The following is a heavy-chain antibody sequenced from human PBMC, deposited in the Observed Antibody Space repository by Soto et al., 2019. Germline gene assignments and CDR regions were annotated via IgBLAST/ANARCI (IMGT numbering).Heavy chain of an antibody. CDR3: ARDPPIAVGYY. D-gene: IGHD6-19*01. V-gene: IGHV1-69*13. J-gene: IGHJ4*02. CDR2: IIPIFGTA. CDR1: GGTFSSYD. Sequence: ASVTVSCKASGGTFSSYDISWVRQAPGQGLEWMGGIIPIFGTANYAQKFQGRVTITADESTSTAYMELSSLRSEDTAVYYCARDPPIAVGYYWGQGTLVTVSS.